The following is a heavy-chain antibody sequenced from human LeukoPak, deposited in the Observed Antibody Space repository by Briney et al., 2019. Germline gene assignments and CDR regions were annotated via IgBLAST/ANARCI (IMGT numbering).Heavy chain of an antibody. CDR2: ISGDGSVT. D-gene: IGHD1-14*01. CDR3: ATGSQPGTTFDY. V-gene: IGHV3-43*02. Sequence: AGGSLRLSCAASGFTFNDYPMHWVRQAPGKGLEWVSLISGDGSVTYYADSVEGRFTISRDNSKNSLYLQMNSLRLEDTAFYYCATGSQPGTTFDYWGQGTLVTASS. CDR1: GFTFNDYP. J-gene: IGHJ4*02.